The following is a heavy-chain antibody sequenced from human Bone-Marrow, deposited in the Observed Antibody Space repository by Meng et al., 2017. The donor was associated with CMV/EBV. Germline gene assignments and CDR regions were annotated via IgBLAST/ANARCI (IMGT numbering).Heavy chain of an antibody. CDR1: GFTFSSYA. D-gene: IGHD3-3*01. CDR2: IYSGGSST. Sequence: GGSLRLSCAASGFTFSSYAMSWVRQAPGKGLEWVSVIYSGGSSTYYADSVKGRFTISRDNSKNTLYLQMNSLRAEDTAVYFCAKDSQGDFWSGYYDRGDLDYWGQGTLVTVSS. CDR3: AKDSQGDFWSGYYDRGDLDY. V-gene: IGHV3-23*03. J-gene: IGHJ4*02.